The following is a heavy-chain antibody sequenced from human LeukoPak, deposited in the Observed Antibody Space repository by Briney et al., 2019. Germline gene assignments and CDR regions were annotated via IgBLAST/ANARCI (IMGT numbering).Heavy chain of an antibody. Sequence: ASVKVTCNASGGTFSSYAISWVRQAPGQGLEWMGGIIPIFGTANYAQKFQGRVTITADESTSTAYMELSSLRSEDTAVYYCARERGSIAALDIWGQGTMVTVSS. D-gene: IGHD6-6*01. CDR1: GGTFSSYA. J-gene: IGHJ3*02. CDR2: IIPIFGTA. CDR3: ARERGSIAALDI. V-gene: IGHV1-69*13.